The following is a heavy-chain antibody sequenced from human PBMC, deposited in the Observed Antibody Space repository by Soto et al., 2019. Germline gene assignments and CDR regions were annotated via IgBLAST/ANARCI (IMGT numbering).Heavy chain of an antibody. J-gene: IGHJ4*02. Sequence: PSETLSLTCTVSGGSISSYYWSWIRQPPGKGLEWIGYIYYSGSTNYNPSLKSRVTISVDTSKNQFSLKLSSVTAADTAVYYCARLRVDTAMVAFDYWGQGTRVTVSS. CDR3: ARLRVDTAMVAFDY. V-gene: IGHV4-59*08. D-gene: IGHD5-18*01. CDR1: GGSISSYY. CDR2: IYYSGST.